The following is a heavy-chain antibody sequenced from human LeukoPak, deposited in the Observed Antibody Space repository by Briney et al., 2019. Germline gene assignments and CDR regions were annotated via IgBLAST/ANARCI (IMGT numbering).Heavy chain of an antibody. CDR2: INPNSGGT. CDR3: ARDLLEYSSSSREYNWFDP. V-gene: IGHV1-2*02. Sequence: ASVKVSCKASGYTFTGYYMHWVRQAPGQGLEWMGWINPNSGGTNYAQKFQGRVTMTRDTSISTAYMELSRLRSDDTAVYHCARDLLEYSSSSREYNWFDPWGQGTLVTVSS. J-gene: IGHJ5*02. D-gene: IGHD6-6*01. CDR1: GYTFTGYY.